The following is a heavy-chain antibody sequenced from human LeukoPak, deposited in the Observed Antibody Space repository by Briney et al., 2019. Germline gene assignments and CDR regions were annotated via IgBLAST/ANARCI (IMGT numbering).Heavy chain of an antibody. Sequence: ASVKVSCKASGYTFTGYYMHWVRQAPGQGLEWMGWMNPNSGNTGYAQKFQGRVTITRNTSISTAYMELSSLRSEDTAVYYCARMYYDFWSGYYPYFDYWGQGTLVTVSS. V-gene: IGHV1-8*03. CDR2: MNPNSGNT. CDR1: GYTFTGYY. J-gene: IGHJ4*02. CDR3: ARMYYDFWSGYYPYFDY. D-gene: IGHD3-3*01.